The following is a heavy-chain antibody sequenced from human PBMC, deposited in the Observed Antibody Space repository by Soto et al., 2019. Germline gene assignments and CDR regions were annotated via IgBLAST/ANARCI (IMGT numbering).Heavy chain of an antibody. J-gene: IGHJ5*02. CDR1: GSTFGNND. Sequence: GASVKVSCKASGSTFGNNDISWVRQATGQELEWMGWMNPNSGNTGYAQKFQGRVSMTRNTSITTAYLELSSLRSDDTAIYYCARMATSGTLNWFDPWGQGPLVTVSS. CDR3: ARMATSGTLNWFDP. CDR2: MNPNSGNT. V-gene: IGHV1-8*01.